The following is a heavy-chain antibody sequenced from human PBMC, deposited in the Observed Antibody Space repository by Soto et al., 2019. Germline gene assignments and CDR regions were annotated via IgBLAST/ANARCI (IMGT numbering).Heavy chain of an antibody. V-gene: IGHV4-39*01. J-gene: IGHJ4*02. D-gene: IGHD6-13*01. CDR1: GGSISSSSYY. CDR3: AKLRGGQQLVSYFDY. Sequence: SETLSLTCTVSGGSISSSSYYWGWIRQPPGKGLEWIVSINYSGSTYSNPSLKSRITISVDTSKNQFSLKLSSVTAADTAVYYCAKLRGGQQLVSYFDYWGQGTLVTAPQ. CDR2: INYSGST.